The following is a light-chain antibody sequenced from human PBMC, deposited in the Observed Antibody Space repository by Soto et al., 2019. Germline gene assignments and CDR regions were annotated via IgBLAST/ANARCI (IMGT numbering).Light chain of an antibody. J-gene: IGKJ1*01. V-gene: IGKV3-20*01. CDR1: QRASRQY. CDR2: GVS. Sequence: PGERATLSCRASQRASRQYLSWYQQRPDQPPRLLIYGVSMRADGIPDRFSGSGSGSELTITINRLEPEDCEVYDCQDFDSPQWTFGQGTKVDIK. CDR3: QDFDSPQWT.